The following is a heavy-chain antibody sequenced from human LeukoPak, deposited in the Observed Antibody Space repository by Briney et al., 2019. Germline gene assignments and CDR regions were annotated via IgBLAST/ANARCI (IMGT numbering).Heavy chain of an antibody. Sequence: SSETLSLTCTVSGDSISSRTYYWGWIRQPPGKGLEWIGSLHFIGSTYYNPSLKSRVTISVDTSKNQFSLKLSSVTAADTAVYYCARGEYSGSYFGLNYWGQGTLVTVSS. CDR3: ARGEYSGSYFGLNY. CDR1: GDSISSRTYY. D-gene: IGHD1-26*01. CDR2: LHFIGST. J-gene: IGHJ4*02. V-gene: IGHV4-39*07.